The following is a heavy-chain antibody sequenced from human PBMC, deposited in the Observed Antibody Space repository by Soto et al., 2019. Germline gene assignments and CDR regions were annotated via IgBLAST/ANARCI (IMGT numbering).Heavy chain of an antibody. D-gene: IGHD1-26*01. CDR1: NFSISSGYY. J-gene: IGHJ4*02. CDR3: ARTHSGSYYSVFNY. Sequence: SETLSLTCVVSNFSISSGYYWGWIRQSPGKGLEWIASIYRSGITSYNPSLKSRVTISVDPPKNQFSLMLTAVTAADTAVYYCARTHSGSYYSVFNYWGRGSLVTVYS. CDR2: IYRSGIT. V-gene: IGHV4-38-2*01.